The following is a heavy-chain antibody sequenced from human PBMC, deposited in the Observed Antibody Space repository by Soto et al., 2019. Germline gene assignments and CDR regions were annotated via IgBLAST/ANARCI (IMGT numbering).Heavy chain of an antibody. Sequence: PGGSLRLSCAASGFTFSIYSMNWVRQAPGKGLEWVSYIMPGSSHTFYADSVKGRFTISRDNSKNTLYLQMNSLRAEDTAVYYCAKGRYYYGSGSYYNDAFDIWGQGTMVTVSS. CDR2: IMPGSSHT. V-gene: IGHV3-48*01. D-gene: IGHD3-10*01. CDR1: GFTFSIYS. CDR3: AKGRYYYGSGSYYNDAFDI. J-gene: IGHJ3*02.